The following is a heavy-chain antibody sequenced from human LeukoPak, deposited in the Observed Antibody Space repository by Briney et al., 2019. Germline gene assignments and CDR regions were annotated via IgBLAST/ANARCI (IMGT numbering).Heavy chain of an antibody. CDR2: IYYSGST. V-gene: IGHV4-59*01. CDR1: GGSIRSYY. D-gene: IGHD6-19*01. J-gene: IGHJ3*02. CDR3: ARARGRGWYPFDAFDI. Sequence: AEALSVRCTVAGGSIRSYYWSWRRQPPGKGLEWIGYIYYSGSTNYNPSLKSRVTISVDTSKNQFSLKLSSVTAADTAVYYSARARGRGWYPFDAFDIWGQGTMVTVSS.